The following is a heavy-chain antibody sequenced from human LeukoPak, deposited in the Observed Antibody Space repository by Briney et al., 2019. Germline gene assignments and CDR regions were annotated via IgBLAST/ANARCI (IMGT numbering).Heavy chain of an antibody. CDR1: GGFISSSSYY. V-gene: IGHV4-39*01. CDR3: ARQESQQGLGDY. J-gene: IGHJ4*02. CDR2: IYYVGST. D-gene: IGHD6-13*01. Sequence: SETLSLTCSVSGGFISSSSYYWGWIRQPPGKGLEWIGSIYYVGSTYYNPSLKSRVTISVDTSKNQFSLKLSSVTAADTAMYYCARQESQQGLGDYWGQGTLVTVSS.